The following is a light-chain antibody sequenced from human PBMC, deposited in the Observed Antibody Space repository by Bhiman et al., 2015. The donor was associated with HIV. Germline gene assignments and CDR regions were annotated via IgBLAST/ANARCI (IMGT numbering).Light chain of an antibody. J-gene: IGLJ2*01. CDR1: DIGSKI. CDR2: YDG. V-gene: IGLV3-21*01. Sequence: SYMLTQPPSVSVAPGKTATITCGGNDIGSKIVHWYQQKPGQAPLLVISYDGDRPSGIPERFSGSNSGNTATLTISGTQAMDEADYYCQAWDSSTVFGGGTKLTVL. CDR3: QAWDSSTV.